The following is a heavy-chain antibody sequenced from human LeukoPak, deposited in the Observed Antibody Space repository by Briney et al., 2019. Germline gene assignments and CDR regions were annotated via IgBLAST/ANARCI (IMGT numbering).Heavy chain of an antibody. Sequence: GASVQVSCKTSGYTFTDYYMHWVRQAPGQGLEWMEWINPNSGGTNYAQKFQGRVTMTRDTSISTAYMELSRLRSDDTAVFYCAREEVIAAAGPTLDYWGQGALVTVSS. CDR3: AREEVIAAAGPTLDY. D-gene: IGHD6-13*01. V-gene: IGHV1-2*02. CDR1: GYTFTDYY. J-gene: IGHJ4*02. CDR2: INPNSGGT.